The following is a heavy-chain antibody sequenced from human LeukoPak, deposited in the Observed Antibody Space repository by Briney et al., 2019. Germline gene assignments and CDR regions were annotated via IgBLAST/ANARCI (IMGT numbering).Heavy chain of an antibody. CDR1: GFTFSSHD. CDR3: AKDLRGGNSSPYY. Sequence: GGSLRLSCAASGFTFSSHDMHWVRQATGKGLEWVSTIGTAGDTYYPGSVKGRFTISRDNSKNTLYLQMNSLRAEDTAVYYCAKDLRGGNSSPYYWGQGTLVTVSS. CDR2: IGTAGDT. D-gene: IGHD4-23*01. V-gene: IGHV3-13*01. J-gene: IGHJ4*02.